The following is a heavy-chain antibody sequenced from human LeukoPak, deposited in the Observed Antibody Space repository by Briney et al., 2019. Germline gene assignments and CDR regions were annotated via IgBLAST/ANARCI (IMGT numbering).Heavy chain of an antibody. CDR2: INSDGYSI. J-gene: IGHJ5*01. CDR1: AFTFSSYW. CDR3: TRAGYSSGFDS. V-gene: IGHV3-74*03. D-gene: IGHD6-19*01. Sequence: GGSLILFCAAAAFTFSSYWMHWVRQAPGKGLVWVSRINSDGYSITYADSVKGRFTISRDNAKNTLDLQMNSLIAEDTAVYFCTRAGYSSGFDSWGQGTLVTVSS.